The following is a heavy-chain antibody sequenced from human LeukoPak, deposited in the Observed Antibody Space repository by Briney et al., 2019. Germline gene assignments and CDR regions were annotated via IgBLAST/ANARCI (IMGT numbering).Heavy chain of an antibody. CDR1: GYTFTSYG. CDR2: ISAYNGNT. Sequence: ASVKVSCKASGYTFTSYGISWVRQAPGQGLEWMGWISAYNGNTNHAQKLQGRVTMTTDTSTSTAYMELRSLRSDDTAVYYCARDTRGSGWSLFDYWGQGTLVTVSS. D-gene: IGHD6-19*01. CDR3: ARDTRGSGWSLFDY. V-gene: IGHV1-18*01. J-gene: IGHJ4*02.